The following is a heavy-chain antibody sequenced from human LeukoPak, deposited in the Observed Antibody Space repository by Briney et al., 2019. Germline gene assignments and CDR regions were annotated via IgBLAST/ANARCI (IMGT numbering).Heavy chain of an antibody. Sequence: GGSLRLSCAASGFTFSSYAMHWVRQAPGKGLEWVAVISYDGSNKYYADSVKGRFTISRDNSKNTLYLQMNSLRAEDTAVYYCCWSGYQYYFDYWGQGTLVTVSS. V-gene: IGHV3-30-3*01. CDR1: GFTFSSYA. D-gene: IGHD3-3*01. J-gene: IGHJ4*02. CDR2: ISYDGSNK. CDR3: CWSGYQYYFDY.